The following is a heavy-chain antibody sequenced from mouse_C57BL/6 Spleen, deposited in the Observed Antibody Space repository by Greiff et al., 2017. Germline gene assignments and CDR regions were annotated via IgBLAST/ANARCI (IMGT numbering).Heavy chain of an antibody. J-gene: IGHJ4*01. V-gene: IGHV1-20*01. Sequence: EVQLQQSGPELVKPGDSVKISCKASGYSFTGYFMNWVMQSHGKSLEWIGRINPYNGDTFYNQKFKGKATLTVDKSSSTAHMELRSLTSEDSAVYYCAREDSNRCYYAMDYWGQGTSVTVSS. CDR1: GYSFTGYF. D-gene: IGHD2-5*01. CDR2: INPYNGDT. CDR3: AREDSNRCYYAMDY.